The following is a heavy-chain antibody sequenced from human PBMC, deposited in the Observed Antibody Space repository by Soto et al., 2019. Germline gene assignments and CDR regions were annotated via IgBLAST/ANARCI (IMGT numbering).Heavy chain of an antibody. V-gene: IGHV3-7*01. CDR1: GFTFYSYW. CDR3: VRDWAMAHFDY. Sequence: GGSLRLSGAASGFTFYSYWMTWVRQAPGKGLEWVANIKQDGSGEYNAGFGKGRFAISRDNAENSLYLQMNSLRSEDTAGYYCVRDWAMAHFDYWGQGTVVTVSS. CDR2: IKQDGSGE. D-gene: IGHD6-19*01. J-gene: IGHJ4*02.